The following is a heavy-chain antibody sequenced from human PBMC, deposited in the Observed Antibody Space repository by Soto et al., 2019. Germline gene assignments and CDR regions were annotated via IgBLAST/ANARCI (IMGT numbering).Heavy chain of an antibody. CDR1: GGTFSNHT. V-gene: IGHV1-69*02. Sequence: QVQLVQSGAEVRKPGSSVKVSCKASGGTFSNHTISWVRQAPGQGLEWMGRIIPILNIANYAQKFEGRVTITADKSTSTAYMELSSLRSEDTAVYYCARVAAMGTVTKGFYYYMDVWGKGTTVTVSS. CDR2: IIPILNIA. J-gene: IGHJ6*03. D-gene: IGHD4-17*01. CDR3: ARVAAMGTVTKGFYYYMDV.